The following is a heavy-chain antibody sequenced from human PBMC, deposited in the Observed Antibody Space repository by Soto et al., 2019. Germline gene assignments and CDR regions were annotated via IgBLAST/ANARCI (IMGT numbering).Heavy chain of an antibody. Sequence: SLRLSCAASGFTFDDYAMHWVRQAPGKGLEWVSGISWNSGIIDYADSVKGRFTISRDNAKNPLYLQMNSLRPEDTALYYCTKSRFWWGDYCNCYHHNPLYVSGQRTTVIV. J-gene: IGHJ6*02. CDR1: GFTFDDYA. CDR3: TKSRFWWGDYCNCYHHNPLYV. V-gene: IGHV3-9*01. D-gene: IGHD2-21*01. CDR2: ISWNSGII.